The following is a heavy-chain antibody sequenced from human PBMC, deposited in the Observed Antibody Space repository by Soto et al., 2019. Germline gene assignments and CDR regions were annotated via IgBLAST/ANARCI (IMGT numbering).Heavy chain of an antibody. CDR2: IYYSGST. Sequence: SETLSLTCTVSGGSISSSSYYWGWFRQPPGKGLEWIGSIYYSGSTYYNPSLKSRVTISVDTSKNQFSLKLSSVTAADTAVYYCAGSRDGYNGWFDPWGQGTLVTVSS. V-gene: IGHV4-39*01. CDR3: AGSRDGYNGWFDP. CDR1: GGSISSSSYY. J-gene: IGHJ5*02. D-gene: IGHD5-12*01.